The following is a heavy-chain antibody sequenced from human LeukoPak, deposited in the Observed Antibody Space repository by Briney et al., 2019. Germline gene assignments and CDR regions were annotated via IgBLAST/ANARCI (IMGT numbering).Heavy chain of an antibody. Sequence: GGSLRLSCAASGFTFSSYAMSWVRQAPGKGLEWVSSVSDSGGGTYYVDSVKGRFTISKDNSKNTLYLQMNSLRAEDTAVYYCAKRGSSGWHGYWGQGTLVTVSS. CDR2: VSDSGGGT. J-gene: IGHJ4*02. CDR1: GFTFSSYA. V-gene: IGHV3-23*01. CDR3: AKRGSSGWHGY. D-gene: IGHD6-19*01.